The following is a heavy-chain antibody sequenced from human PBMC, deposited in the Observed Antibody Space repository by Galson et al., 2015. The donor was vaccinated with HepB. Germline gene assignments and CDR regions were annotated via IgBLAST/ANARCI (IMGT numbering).Heavy chain of an antibody. V-gene: IGHV3-74*01. D-gene: IGHD5-18*01. CDR3: ARGFSYAMDY. CDR1: GFTFSIYW. CDR2: IKSDESSP. J-gene: IGHJ4*02. Sequence: SLRLSCAASGFTFSIYWMHWVRQAPGKGLVWVSRIKSDESSPSYADSVKGRFTMSRDNAKNTLFLQMNSLRAEDTAVYYCARGFSYAMDYWGQGVPVTVSS.